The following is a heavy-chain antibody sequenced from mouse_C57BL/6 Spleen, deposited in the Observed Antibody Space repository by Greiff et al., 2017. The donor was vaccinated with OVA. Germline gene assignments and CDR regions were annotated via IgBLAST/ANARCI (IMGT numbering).Heavy chain of an antibody. CDR1: GYTFTDYE. J-gene: IGHJ3*01. V-gene: IGHV1-15*01. D-gene: IGHD2-1*01. CDR2: IDPETGGT. Sequence: QVQLKESGAELVRPGASVTLSCKASGYTFTDYEMHWVKQTPVHGLEWIGAIDPETGGTAYNQKFKGKAILTADKSSSTAYMELRSLTSEDSAVYYCTGNFAWFAYWGQGTLVTVSA. CDR3: TGNFAWFAY.